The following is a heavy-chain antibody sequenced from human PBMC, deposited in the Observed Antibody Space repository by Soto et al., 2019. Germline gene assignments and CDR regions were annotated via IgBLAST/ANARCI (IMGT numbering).Heavy chain of an antibody. CDR3: ASHDYGDTIRYYYYYMDV. V-gene: IGHV4-39*01. J-gene: IGHJ6*03. CDR1: GGSISSSSYY. D-gene: IGHD4-17*01. Sequence: SETLSLTCTVSGGSISSSSYYWGWIRQPPGKGLEWIGSIYYSGSTYYNPSLKSRVTISVDTSKNQFSLKLSSVTAADTAVYYCASHDYGDTIRYYYYYMDVWGKGTTVTVSS. CDR2: IYYSGST.